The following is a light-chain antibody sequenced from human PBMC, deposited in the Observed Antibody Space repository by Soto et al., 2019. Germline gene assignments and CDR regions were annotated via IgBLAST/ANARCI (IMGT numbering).Light chain of an antibody. J-gene: IGKJ1*01. CDR2: DVS. V-gene: IGKV1-5*01. Sequence: NQISLLPATLPASEGARVTITCRASQTINNWLAWYQQIPGTAPKLLIYDVSTLGSGVPSRFSGSGSGTDFTLTSSVVPPDDFGTYYCHRYNTFWPFGQGTKAAI. CDR3: HRYNTFWP. CDR1: QTINNW.